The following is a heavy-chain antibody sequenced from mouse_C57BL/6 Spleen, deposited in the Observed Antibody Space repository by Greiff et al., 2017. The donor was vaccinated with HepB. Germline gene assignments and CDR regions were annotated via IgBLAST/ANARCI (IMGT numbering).Heavy chain of an antibody. D-gene: IGHD1-1*01. CDR1: GYTFTSYW. V-gene: IGHV1-59*01. Sequence: VQLQQPGAELVRPGPSVKLSCKASGYTFTSYWMHWVKQRPGQGLEWIGVIDPSDSYTNYNQKFKGKATLTVDTSSSTAYMQLSSLTSEDSAVYYCARCYGDSFAYWGQGTLVTVSA. CDR2: IDPSDSYT. CDR3: ARCYGDSFAY. J-gene: IGHJ3*01.